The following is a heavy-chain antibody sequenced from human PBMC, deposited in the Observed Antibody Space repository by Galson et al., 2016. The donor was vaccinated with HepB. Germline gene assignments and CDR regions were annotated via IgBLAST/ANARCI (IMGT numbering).Heavy chain of an antibody. Sequence: SLRLSCAASGFTFRSYTMNWVRQAPGKGLEWVSTISSNSAYIYYADSVEGRFTISRDNAKNSLYLQMNGLRVDETAVYYCSREMTGSYFDWGQGTLVTVSS. D-gene: IGHD3-10*01. V-gene: IGHV3-21*01. CDR1: GFTFRSYT. CDR3: SREMTGSYFD. J-gene: IGHJ4*02. CDR2: ISSNSAYI.